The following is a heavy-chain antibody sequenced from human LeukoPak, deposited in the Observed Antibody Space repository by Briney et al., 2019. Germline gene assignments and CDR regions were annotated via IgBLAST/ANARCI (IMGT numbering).Heavy chain of an antibody. J-gene: IGHJ3*02. Sequence: GGSLTLSCAVSGFTFDDYDINCLRQAPGKGLEWVSNINWNGASTGYGDSVKGRFTISRDNAKNSVFLQMNSLRPDDTALYYCARDMLLLDAFDIWGKGTMVIVSS. CDR1: GFTFDDYD. CDR2: INWNGAST. D-gene: IGHD2/OR15-2a*01. V-gene: IGHV3-20*04. CDR3: ARDMLLLDAFDI.